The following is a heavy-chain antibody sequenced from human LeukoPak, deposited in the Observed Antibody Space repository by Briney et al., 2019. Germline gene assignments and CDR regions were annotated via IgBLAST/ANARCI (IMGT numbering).Heavy chain of an antibody. V-gene: IGHV1-46*01. D-gene: IGHD6-6*01. CDR2: INPSGGST. Sequence: ASVKVSCKASGYTFTSYYMHWVRQAPGQGLEWMGIINPSGGSTSYAQKFQGRVTMTRDMSTSTVYMELSSLRSEDTAVYYCARDRGIAARYMDVWGKGTTVTVSS. J-gene: IGHJ6*03. CDR1: GYTFTSYY. CDR3: ARDRGIAARYMDV.